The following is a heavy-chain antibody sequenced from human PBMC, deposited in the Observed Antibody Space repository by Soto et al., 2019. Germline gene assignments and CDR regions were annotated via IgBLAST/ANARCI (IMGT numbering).Heavy chain of an antibody. Sequence: PSETLSLTCTVSGGSISSYYWSWIRQPPGKGLEWIGYIYYSGSTNYNPSLKSRVTISVDTSKNQFSLKLTSVTAADTALYYCARHVASGKAAFDIWGQGTMVTVSS. CDR2: IYYSGST. V-gene: IGHV4-59*08. D-gene: IGHD2-15*01. J-gene: IGHJ3*02. CDR3: ARHVASGKAAFDI. CDR1: GGSISSYY.